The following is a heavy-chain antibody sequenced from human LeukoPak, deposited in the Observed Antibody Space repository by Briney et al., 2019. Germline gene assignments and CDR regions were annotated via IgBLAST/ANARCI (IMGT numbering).Heavy chain of an antibody. V-gene: IGHV3-21*01. D-gene: IGHD3-3*01. J-gene: IGHJ4*02. CDR2: ISSSSSYI. CDR1: GFTFSSYS. CDR3: ATAYDFLYHFDY. Sequence: GGSLRLSCAASGFTFSSYSMNWVRQAPGKGLEWVSSISSSSSYIYYADSVKGRFTISRDNAKNSLYLQMNSLRAEDTAVYYCATAYDFLYHFDYWGQGTLVTVSS.